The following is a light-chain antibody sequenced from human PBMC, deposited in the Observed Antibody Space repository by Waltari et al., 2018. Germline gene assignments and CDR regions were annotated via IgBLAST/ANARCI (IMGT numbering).Light chain of an antibody. Sequence: SYEVTQPPSVSVSPGQTATITCSGDKLEDMYTAWFQQKPGQSPVLIIYRDTKRPPGIPERCLGSNSGNTATLTISGTQSMDEGDYYCQAWDSSRAVFGGGTKLTVL. J-gene: IGLJ3*02. V-gene: IGLV3-1*01. CDR1: KLEDMY. CDR2: RDT. CDR3: QAWDSSRAV.